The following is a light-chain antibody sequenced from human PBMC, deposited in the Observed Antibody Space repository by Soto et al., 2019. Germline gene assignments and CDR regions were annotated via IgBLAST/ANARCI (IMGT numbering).Light chain of an antibody. J-gene: IGKJ5*01. CDR3: QQYGNSAIP. Sequence: ESVFTQSPGTLSLSPGERATLSCRASRSVSTRYLAWYQQKPGQAPRLLIYGASSRATGIPDRFSGSGSGTDFTLTISRLEPEDFAVYYCQQYGNSAIPFGQGTRLEI. CDR2: GAS. V-gene: IGKV3-20*01. CDR1: RSVSTRY.